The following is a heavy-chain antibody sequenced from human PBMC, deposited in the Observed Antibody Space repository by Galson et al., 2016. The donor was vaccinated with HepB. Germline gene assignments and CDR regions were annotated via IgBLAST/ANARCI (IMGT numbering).Heavy chain of an antibody. CDR3: AREFQYESRGFAYKRPFDY. D-gene: IGHD3-22*01. CDR2: IYNDGST. J-gene: IGHJ4*02. CDR1: GFSVSKFY. V-gene: IGHV3-53*01. Sequence: SLRLSCAASGFSVSKFYLIWVRQAPGEGLEWISTIYNDGSTHYADSVGGRFTFSRDNSKNPLYLQMNNLRADDTAVYYCAREFQYESRGFAYKRPFDYWGQGTLVTVAS.